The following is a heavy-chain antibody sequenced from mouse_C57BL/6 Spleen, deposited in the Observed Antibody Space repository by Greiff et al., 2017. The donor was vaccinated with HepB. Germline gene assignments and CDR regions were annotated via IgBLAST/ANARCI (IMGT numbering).Heavy chain of an antibody. J-gene: IGHJ1*03. D-gene: IGHD1-1*01. CDR2: IDPETGGT. CDR1: GYTFTDYE. Sequence: QVQLQQSGAELVRPGASVTLSCKASGYTFTDYEMHWVKQTPVHGLEWIGAIDPETGGTAYNQKFKGKAILTADKSSSTAYMELRSLTSEDSAVYYCTRSPDYYGSGGYFDVWGTGTTVTVSS. V-gene: IGHV1-15*01. CDR3: TRSPDYYGSGGYFDV.